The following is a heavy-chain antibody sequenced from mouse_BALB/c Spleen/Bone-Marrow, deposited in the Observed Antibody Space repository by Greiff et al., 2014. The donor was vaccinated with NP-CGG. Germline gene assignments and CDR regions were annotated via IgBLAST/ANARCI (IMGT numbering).Heavy chain of an antibody. Sequence: EVHVVESGGGLVQPGGSRKLSCAASGFTFSSFGMHWVRQAPEKGLEWVAYISSGSSSIYYTDTVKGRFTISRDNPKSTLFLQMTSLRSEDTAIYYCTRWGYAGDYYAMDYWGQGTSVTVSS. CDR3: TRWGYAGDYYAMDY. J-gene: IGHJ4*01. CDR2: ISSGSSSI. V-gene: IGHV5-17*02. D-gene: IGHD2-14*01. CDR1: GFTFSSFG.